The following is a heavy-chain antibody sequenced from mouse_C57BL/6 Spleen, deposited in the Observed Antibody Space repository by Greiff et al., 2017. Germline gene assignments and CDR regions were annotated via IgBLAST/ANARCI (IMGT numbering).Heavy chain of an antibody. CDR3: AREWDYYCAIDD. J-gene: IGHJ4*01. CDR2: IYPGSGST. CDR1: GYTFTSYW. V-gene: IGHV1-55*01. D-gene: IGHD4-1*01. Sequence: QVQLQQPGAELVKPGASVKMSCKASGYTFTSYWITWVKQRPGQGLEWIGDIYPGSGSTNYNEKFKSKATLTVDTSSSTAYMQLSSLTSEDSAVYYCAREWDYYCAIDDWGQGTSVTVSS.